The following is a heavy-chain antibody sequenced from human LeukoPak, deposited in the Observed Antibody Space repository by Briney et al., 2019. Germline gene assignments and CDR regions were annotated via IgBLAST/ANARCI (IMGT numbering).Heavy chain of an antibody. V-gene: IGHV1-2*02. J-gene: IGHJ3*02. CDR1: GYTFTSYG. Sequence: ASVKVSCKASGYTFTSYGISWVRQAPGQGLEWMGWINPNSGGTNYAQKFQGRVTMTRDTSISTAYMELSRLRSDDTAVYYCARDPDAFDIWGQGTMVTVSS. CDR2: INPNSGGT. CDR3: ARDPDAFDI.